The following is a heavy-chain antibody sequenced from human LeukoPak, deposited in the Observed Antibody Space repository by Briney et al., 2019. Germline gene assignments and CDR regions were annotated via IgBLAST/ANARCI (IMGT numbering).Heavy chain of an antibody. J-gene: IGHJ4*02. CDR1: GYTFTSNY. CDR2: INPNSGGT. D-gene: IGHD6-13*01. CDR3: ARGSGSSWYFYFDY. Sequence: GASVKVSCKAFGYTFTSNYMHWVRQAPGQGLEWMGWINPNSGGTNYAQKFQGRVTMTRDTSISTAYMELSRLRSDDTALYYCARGSGSSWYFYFDYRGQGTLVTVSS. V-gene: IGHV1-2*02.